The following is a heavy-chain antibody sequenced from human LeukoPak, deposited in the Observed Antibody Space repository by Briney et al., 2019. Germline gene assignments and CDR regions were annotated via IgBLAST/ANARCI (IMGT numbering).Heavy chain of an antibody. CDR3: AKVGYCTNNCFRTHDY. CDR2: IYSGGST. V-gene: IGHV3-53*01. CDR1: GFTVSSNY. J-gene: IGHJ4*02. Sequence: GGSLRLSCAASGFTVSSNYMSWVRQAPGKGLEWVSVIYSGGSTYYADSVKGRFTTSRHNSKNTVSLQMNSLRAEDTATYYCAKVGYCTNNCFRTHDYWGQGALVTVSS. D-gene: IGHD2-8*01.